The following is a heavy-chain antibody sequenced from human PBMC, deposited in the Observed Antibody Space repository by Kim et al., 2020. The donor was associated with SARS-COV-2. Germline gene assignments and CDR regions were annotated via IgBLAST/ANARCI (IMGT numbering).Heavy chain of an antibody. D-gene: IGHD1-26*01. CDR2: INHSGST. V-gene: IGHV4-34*01. Sequence: SETLSLTCAVYGGSFSGYYWSWIRQPPGKGLEWIGEINHSGSTNYNPSLKSRVTISVDTSKNQFSLKLSSVTAADTAVYYCARGSPEGGAIDYWGQGTLVTVSS. J-gene: IGHJ4*02. CDR1: GGSFSGYY. CDR3: ARGSPEGGAIDY.